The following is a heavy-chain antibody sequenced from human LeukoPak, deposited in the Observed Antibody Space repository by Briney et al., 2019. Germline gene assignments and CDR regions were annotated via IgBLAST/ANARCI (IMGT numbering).Heavy chain of an antibody. V-gene: IGHV3-23*01. Sequence: GGSLRLSCAASGFNFSSSSMSWVRQAPGKGLEYVSGIGRTTYYAESVKGRFTISRDNSKNTLFLQMNSLRAEDTAVYYCAKRGLYGTVPFYGMDVWGQGTTVTVSS. CDR1: GFNFSSSS. CDR2: IGRTT. D-gene: IGHD2-8*02. J-gene: IGHJ6*02. CDR3: AKRGLYGTVPFYGMDV.